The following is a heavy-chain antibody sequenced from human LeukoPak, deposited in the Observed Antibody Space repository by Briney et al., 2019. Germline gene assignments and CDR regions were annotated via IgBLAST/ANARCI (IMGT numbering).Heavy chain of an antibody. CDR3: ARSGYYGSGTNYYYYYMDV. V-gene: IGHV1-69*05. CDR2: IIPIFGTA. Sequence: SVKVSCKASGGTFSSYAISWVRQAPGQGLEWMGGIIPIFGTANYAQKLQGRVTMTTDTSTSTAYMELRSLRSDDTAVYYCARSGYYGSGTNYYYYYMDVWGKGTTVTISS. J-gene: IGHJ6*03. D-gene: IGHD3-10*01. CDR1: GGTFSSYA.